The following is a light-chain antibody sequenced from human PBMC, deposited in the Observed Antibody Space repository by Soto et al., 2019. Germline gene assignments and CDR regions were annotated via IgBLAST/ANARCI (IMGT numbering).Light chain of an antibody. CDR1: RSDVGGYNY. J-gene: IGLJ1*01. CDR2: DVS. Sequence: QSVLTQPASVSGSPVQSLTISCTETRSDVGGYNYVSWYQHHPGKAPKLMIYDVSNRPSGVSNRFSGSKSGNTASLTISGLQAEDEADYYCNSYSNTTTLYVFGTGTKVTVL. CDR3: NSYSNTTTLYV. V-gene: IGLV2-14*03.